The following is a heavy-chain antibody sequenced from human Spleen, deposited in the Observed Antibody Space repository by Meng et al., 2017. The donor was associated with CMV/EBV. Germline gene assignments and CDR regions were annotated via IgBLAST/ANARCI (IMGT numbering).Heavy chain of an antibody. V-gene: IGHV3-21*04. CDR2: ISSSSRYI. D-gene: IGHD3-10*01. J-gene: IGHJ4*02. CDR3: AREGNKLLWFGESFDY. CDR1: GFNFDGYS. Sequence: GFNFDGYSMRRVRQAQGKGLEWVAMISSSSRYIYYADSVKGRFTVSRDNAKNSLYLQMNSLRAEDTALYYCAREGNKLLWFGESFDYWGQGALVTVSS.